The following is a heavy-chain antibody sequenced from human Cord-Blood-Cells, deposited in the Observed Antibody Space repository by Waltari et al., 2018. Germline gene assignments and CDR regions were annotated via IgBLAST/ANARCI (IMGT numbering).Heavy chain of an antibody. CDR3: ARIIPSWEAFDI. CDR1: GGTFSSYD. Sequence: QVQLVQSGAEVKKPGSSVKVSCKAAGGTFSSYDISWVRQAPGQGLEWMGRIIPILGIANYAQKFQGRVTITADKSTSTAYMELSSLRSEDTAVYYCARIIPSWEAFDIWGQGTMVTVSS. CDR2: IIPILGIA. J-gene: IGHJ3*02. V-gene: IGHV1-69*09. D-gene: IGHD1-26*01.